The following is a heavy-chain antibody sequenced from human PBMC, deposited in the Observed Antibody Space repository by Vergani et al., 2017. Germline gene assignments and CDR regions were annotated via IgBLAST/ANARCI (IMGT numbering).Heavy chain of an antibody. CDR3: ARGGTIFGVVIPNDY. Sequence: EVQLVESGGGLVQPGGSLRLSCAASGFTFSSYEMNWVRQAPGKGLEWVSYISSSGSTIYYADSVKGRFTISRDNAKNSLYLQMNSLRAEDTAVYYCARGGTIFGVVIPNDYWGQGTLVTVSS. D-gene: IGHD3-3*01. CDR1: GFTFSSYE. CDR2: ISSSGSTI. V-gene: IGHV3-48*03. J-gene: IGHJ4*02.